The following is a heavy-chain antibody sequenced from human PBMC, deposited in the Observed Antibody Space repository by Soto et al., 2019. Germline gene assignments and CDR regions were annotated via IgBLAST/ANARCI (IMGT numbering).Heavy chain of an antibody. CDR3: ARGRRLRRDFEI. V-gene: IGHV4-34*01. Sequence: QVQLQQWGAGLLKPSETLSLTCAVYAGSFIGDYWTWIRQPPGKGLEWIGEINHSGITNYNPSLKSRVSISADTSKSQFSLRLSSVTAADTAVYYCARGRRLRRDFEIWGQGTTVTVSS. D-gene: IGHD5-12*01. J-gene: IGHJ3*02. CDR2: INHSGIT. CDR1: AGSFIGDY.